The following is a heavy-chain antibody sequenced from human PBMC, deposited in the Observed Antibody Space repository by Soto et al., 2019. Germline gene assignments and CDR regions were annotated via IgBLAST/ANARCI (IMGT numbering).Heavy chain of an antibody. J-gene: IGHJ1*01. CDR1: GFTFSTYT. V-gene: IGHV3-30-3*01. CDR2: ISYDGVNK. D-gene: IGHD3-10*01. Sequence: PGGSLRLSCAASGFTFSTYTMHWVRQAPGKGLEWVAVISYDGVNKYYADSVKGRFTISRDNSKNTLYLQMNSLRAEDTAVYYCARGVNYYGPFHHWGQGTLVTVSS. CDR3: ARGVNYYGPFHH.